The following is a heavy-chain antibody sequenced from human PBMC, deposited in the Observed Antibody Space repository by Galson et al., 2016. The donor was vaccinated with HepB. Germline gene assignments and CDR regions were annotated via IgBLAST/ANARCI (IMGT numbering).Heavy chain of an antibody. CDR3: ARDVQFRFAY. J-gene: IGHJ4*02. CDR2: ISANSGNT. D-gene: IGHD4-11*01. V-gene: IGHV1-18*04. CDR1: GYRFFTYG. Sequence: SVKVSCKASGYRFFTYGISWVRQAPGQGLEWLGWISANSGNTIYAQKFQDRVTMTRDTSASTVYMDLRSLRSDDTAVYYCARDVQFRFAYWGQGTLVTVSS.